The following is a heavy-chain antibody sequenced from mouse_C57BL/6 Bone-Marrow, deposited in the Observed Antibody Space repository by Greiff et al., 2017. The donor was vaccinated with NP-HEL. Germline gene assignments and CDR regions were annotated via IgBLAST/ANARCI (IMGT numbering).Heavy chain of an antibody. CDR2: ISGGGGNT. J-gene: IGHJ2*01. CDR3: ARHPIYDGYYPFDY. V-gene: IGHV5-9*01. CDR1: GFTFSSYT. D-gene: IGHD2-3*01. Sequence: EVQLQESGGGLVKPGGSLKLSCAASGFTFSSYTMSWVRQTPEKRLEWVATISGGGGNTYYPDSVKGRFTISRDNAKNTLYLPMISLRSEDTALYYCARHPIYDGYYPFDYWGQGTTLTVSS.